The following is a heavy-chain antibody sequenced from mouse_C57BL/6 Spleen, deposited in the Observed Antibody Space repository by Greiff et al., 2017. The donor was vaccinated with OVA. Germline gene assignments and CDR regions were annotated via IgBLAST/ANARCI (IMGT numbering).Heavy chain of an antibody. D-gene: IGHD1-1*01. J-gene: IGHJ4*01. CDR2: ISSGGSYT. V-gene: IGHV5-6*01. CDR3: ARLSYGSSNYYAMDY. Sequence: VQLKESGGDLVKPGGSLKLSCAASGFTFSSYGMSWVRQTPDKRLEWVATISSGGSYTYYPDSVKGRFTISRDNAKNTLYLQMSSLKSEDTAMYYCARLSYGSSNYYAMDYWGQGTSVTVSS. CDR1: GFTFSSYG.